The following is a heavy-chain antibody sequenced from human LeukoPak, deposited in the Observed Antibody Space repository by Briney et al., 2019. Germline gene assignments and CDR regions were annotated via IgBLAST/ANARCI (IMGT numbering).Heavy chain of an antibody. V-gene: IGHV3-48*03. CDR1: GFTFSSYE. CDR2: ISSSGSTI. J-gene: IGHJ4*02. CDR3: ASLDYYDSSGSDTGGY. Sequence: PGGSLRLSCAASGFTFSSYEMNWVRQAPGKGLEWVSYISSSGSTIYYADSVKGRFTISRDNAKNSLYLQMNSLRAEDTAVYYCASLDYYDSSGSDTGGYWGQGTLVTVSS. D-gene: IGHD3-22*01.